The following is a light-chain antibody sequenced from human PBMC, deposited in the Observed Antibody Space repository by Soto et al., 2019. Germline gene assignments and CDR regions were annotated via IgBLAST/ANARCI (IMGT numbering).Light chain of an antibody. CDR1: SSDVGGYNY. J-gene: IGLJ2*01. CDR2: KVS. Sequence: QSALTQPPSASGSPGQSVTISCTGTSSDVGGYNYVSWYQQHPGKAPKLLIYKVSKRPAGVPDRFSRSKSGNTASLTVSGLYAEDEADYYCSYYAGRNNLVFGGGTKLTVL. V-gene: IGLV2-8*01. CDR3: SYYAGRNNLV.